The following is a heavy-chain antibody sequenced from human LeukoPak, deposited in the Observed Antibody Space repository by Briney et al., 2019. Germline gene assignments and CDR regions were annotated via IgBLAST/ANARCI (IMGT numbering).Heavy chain of an antibody. J-gene: IGHJ4*02. CDR2: IYWNDDK. V-gene: IGHV2-5*01. CDR1: GFSLSTSGVG. Sequence: SGPTLVKPTQTLMLTCTFSGFSLSTSGVGVGWIRQPPGKALEWLALIYWNDDKRFSPSLKSRLTITKDTSKNQVVLTMTNMVPVDTATYYCAHRYCSGGSCYDFFDSWGQGTLVTVSS. CDR3: AHRYCSGGSCYDFFDS. D-gene: IGHD2-15*01.